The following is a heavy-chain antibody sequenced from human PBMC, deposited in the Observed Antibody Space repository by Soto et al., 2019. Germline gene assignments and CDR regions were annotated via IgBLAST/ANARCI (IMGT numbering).Heavy chain of an antibody. CDR1: GFTFSSYA. J-gene: IGHJ4*02. V-gene: IGHV3-23*01. D-gene: IGHD2-2*01. Sequence: GGSLRLSCAASGFTFSSYAMSWVRQAPGKGLEWVSAISGSGGSTYYADSAKGRFTISRDNSKNTLYLQMNSLRAEDTAVYYCAKVSVVVPAADFDYWGQGTLVTVSS. CDR3: AKVSVVVPAADFDY. CDR2: ISGSGGST.